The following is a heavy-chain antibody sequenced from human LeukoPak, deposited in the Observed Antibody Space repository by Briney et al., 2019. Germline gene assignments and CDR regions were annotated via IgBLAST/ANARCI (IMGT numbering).Heavy chain of an antibody. Sequence: PSETLSLTCTVSGGSISSGGYYWSWIRQPPGKGLEWIGYIYYSGSTYYNPSLKSRVTISVDTSKNQFSLKLSSVTAADTAVYYCARTLSTVTTPFDYWGQGTLVTVSS. CDR1: GGSISSGGYY. V-gene: IGHV4-30-4*01. CDR2: IYYSGST. D-gene: IGHD4-17*01. J-gene: IGHJ4*02. CDR3: ARTLSTVTTPFDY.